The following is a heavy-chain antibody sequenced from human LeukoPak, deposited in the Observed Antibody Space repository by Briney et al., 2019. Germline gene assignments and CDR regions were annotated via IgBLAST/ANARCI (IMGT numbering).Heavy chain of an antibody. D-gene: IGHD2-21*02. CDR2: IIPIPGIA. CDR3: AREGVWAVVVTRGAFDI. J-gene: IGHJ3*02. CDR1: GGTFSSYA. Sequence: GASVKVSCKASGGTFSSYAISWVRPAPGQGLEWMGRIIPIPGIANYAQKFQGRVTITADKSTSTAYMELSSLRSEDTAVYYCAREGVWAVVVTRGAFDIWGQGTMVTVSS. V-gene: IGHV1-69*04.